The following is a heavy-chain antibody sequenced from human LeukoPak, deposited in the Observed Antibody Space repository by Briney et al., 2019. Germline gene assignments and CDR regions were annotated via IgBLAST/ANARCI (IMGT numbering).Heavy chain of an antibody. J-gene: IGHJ6*04. D-gene: IGHD4-11*01. CDR3: ARHGRARLGLDV. CDR2: IYYRGST. V-gene: IGHV4-39*01. Sequence: SETLSLTCTVSGGSISSSSYYWGWIRQPPGKGLEWIGSIYYRGSTYYNPSLKSRVTISVDTSKNQFSLKLSSVTAADTAVYYCARHGRARLGLDVWGKGTTVTVSS. CDR1: GGSISSSSYY.